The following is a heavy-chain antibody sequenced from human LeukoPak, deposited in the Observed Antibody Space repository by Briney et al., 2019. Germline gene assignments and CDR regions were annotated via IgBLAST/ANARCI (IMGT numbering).Heavy chain of an antibody. J-gene: IGHJ6*04. CDR1: GYSISSGYY. D-gene: IGHD3-10*01. Sequence: SETLSLTCAVSGYSISSGYYWGWIRQPPGKGLEWIGSIFHSGSTYYNPSPKSRVNMSVDTSKYQSSLKLSSVTAAGTAVYYCARAIGSYGSGSYYYYGMDVWGKGTTVTVSS. CDR2: IFHSGST. CDR3: ARAIGSYGSGSYYYYGMDV. V-gene: IGHV4-38-2*01.